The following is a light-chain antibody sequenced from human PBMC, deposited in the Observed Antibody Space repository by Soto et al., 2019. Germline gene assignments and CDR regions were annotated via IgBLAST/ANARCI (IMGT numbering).Light chain of an antibody. J-gene: IGKJ1*01. V-gene: IGKV3-20*01. Sequence: EIVLTQSPGTLSLSPGEGDTLSCRASQSVSSTYIAWYQHKPGQAPRPLIYGASNRATGIPDRFSGSGSGTDFTLTISRLEPEDFAVYYCQEYGSSRTFGQGTKV. CDR3: QEYGSSRT. CDR1: QSVSSTY. CDR2: GAS.